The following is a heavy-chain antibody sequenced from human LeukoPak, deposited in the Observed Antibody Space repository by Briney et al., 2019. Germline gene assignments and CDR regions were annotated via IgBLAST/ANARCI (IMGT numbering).Heavy chain of an antibody. Sequence: SETLSLTCAVSGGSISSSSGNCWTWVRQPPGKGLEWIGEIYHSGSTNYNPSLKSRVTMLLDKSKNQFSLKLSSVTAADTAVYYCARNGGDSDFDYWGQGTLVTVSS. D-gene: IGHD2-21*02. J-gene: IGHJ4*02. CDR3: ARNGGDSDFDY. CDR1: GGSISSSSGNC. V-gene: IGHV4-4*02. CDR2: IYHSGST.